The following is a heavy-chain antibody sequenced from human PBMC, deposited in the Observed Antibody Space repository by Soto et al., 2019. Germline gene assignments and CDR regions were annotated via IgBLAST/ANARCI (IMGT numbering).Heavy chain of an antibody. CDR2: INHSGST. V-gene: IGHV4-34*01. J-gene: IGHJ6*03. Sequence: ASETLSLTCAVYGGSFSGYYWSWIRQPPGKGLEWIGEINHSGSTNYNPSLKSRVTISVDTSKNQFSLKLSSVTAADTAVYYCARGTATVTRESTNQYYYYYYYMDVWGKGTTVTVSS. CDR3: ARGTATVTRESTNQYYYYYYYMDV. CDR1: GGSFSGYY. D-gene: IGHD4-17*01.